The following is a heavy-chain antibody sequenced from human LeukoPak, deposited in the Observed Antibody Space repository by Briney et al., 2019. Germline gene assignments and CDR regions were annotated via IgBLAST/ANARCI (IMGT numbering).Heavy chain of an antibody. J-gene: IGHJ4*02. CDR2: INPNSGGT. Sequence: ASVKVSCKASGYTFTGYYMHWVRQAPGQGLEWMGRINPNSGGTNYAQKFQGRVTMTRDTSISTAYMELSRLRSDDTAVYYCAGADEVLLWFGDLDYWGQGTLVTVSS. CDR1: GYTFTGYY. CDR3: AGADEVLLWFGDLDY. D-gene: IGHD3-10*01. V-gene: IGHV1-2*06.